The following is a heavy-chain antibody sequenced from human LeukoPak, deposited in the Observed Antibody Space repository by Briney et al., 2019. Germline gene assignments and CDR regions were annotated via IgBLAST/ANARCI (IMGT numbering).Heavy chain of an antibody. Sequence: PSETLSLTCTVSAGSLSSYYWSWIRQPPGKGLEWNGYIYYSGNTNYNPSLKSRVTISVDTSKNQFSLKLSSVTAADTAMYYCARVFVYCSGGSCYWGWFDPWGQGTLVTVSS. J-gene: IGHJ5*02. D-gene: IGHD2-15*01. V-gene: IGHV4-59*01. CDR2: IYYSGNT. CDR3: ARVFVYCSGGSCYWGWFDP. CDR1: AGSLSSYY.